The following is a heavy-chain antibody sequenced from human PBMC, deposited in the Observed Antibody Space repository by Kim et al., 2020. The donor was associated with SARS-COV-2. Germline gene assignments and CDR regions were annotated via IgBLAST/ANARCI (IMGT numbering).Heavy chain of an antibody. CDR1: GFTFSSYA. Sequence: GGSLRLSCAASGFTFSSYAMHWVRQAPGKGLEWVAVISYDGSNKYYADSVKGRFTIPRDNSKNTLYLQMNSLRAEDMAVYYCARDRLAGHNWFDPWGQGT. V-gene: IGHV3-30*04. J-gene: IGHJ5*02. CDR3: ARDRLAGHNWFDP. D-gene: IGHD6-13*01. CDR2: ISYDGSNK.